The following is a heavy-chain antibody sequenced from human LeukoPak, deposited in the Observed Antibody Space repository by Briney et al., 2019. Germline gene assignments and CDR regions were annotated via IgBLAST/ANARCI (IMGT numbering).Heavy chain of an antibody. V-gene: IGHV3-23*01. CDR1: GFTFSSYA. Sequence: PGGSLRLSCAASGFTFSSYAMSWVRQAPGKGLEWVSAISGSGGSTYYADSVKGRFTISRDNSKNTLYLQMNSLRAEDTALYYCAKPVIPSSYQGTYYMDVWGKGTTVTVFS. J-gene: IGHJ6*04. CDR3: AKPVIPSSYQGTYYMDV. CDR2: ISGSGGST. D-gene: IGHD3-16*02.